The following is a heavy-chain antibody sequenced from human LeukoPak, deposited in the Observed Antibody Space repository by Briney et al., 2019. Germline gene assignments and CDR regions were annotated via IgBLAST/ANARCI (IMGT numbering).Heavy chain of an antibody. CDR1: GFTFDDYA. V-gene: IGHV3-43D*03. D-gene: IGHD4-17*01. CDR2: INWVGDTS. CDR3: AKDRQYGDYGGGDFFDS. Sequence: GSLRLSCAASGFTFDDYAMHWVRQAPGKGLQWISSINWVGDTSSYADSVKGRFTVSRDNTKGSLYLQMHSLRSEDTALYYCAKDRQYGDYGGGDFFDSWGQGTLVTVSS. J-gene: IGHJ4*02.